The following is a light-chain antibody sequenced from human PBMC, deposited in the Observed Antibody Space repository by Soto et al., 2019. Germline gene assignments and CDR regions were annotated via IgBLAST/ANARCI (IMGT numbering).Light chain of an antibody. J-gene: IGLJ1*01. V-gene: IGLV2-8*01. CDR2: EVV. CDR1: KNDIGVYDF. Sequence: QSVLTQPPSASGSPGQSVTISCTGTKNDIGVYDFVSWYQHHPGKAPRLIIYEVVQRPSGVPDRFSGSKSGNTASLAVSGLQAADEVDYFCKSYAGSNTYVFGSGTKGTVL. CDR3: KSYAGSNTYV.